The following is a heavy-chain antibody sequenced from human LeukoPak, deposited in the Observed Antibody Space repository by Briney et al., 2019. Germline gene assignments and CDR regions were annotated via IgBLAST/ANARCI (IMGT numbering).Heavy chain of an antibody. CDR1: GFSFRDYW. V-gene: IGHV3-74*01. J-gene: IGHJ4*02. D-gene: IGHD3-10*01. CDR3: ARDLVLGSGSLWY. Sequence: GGSLRLSCTASGFSFRDYWMHWVRRAPGKGLVWVSRIRGDGDDTNYADSVKGRFTISRDNAKNTVYLQMNSLRVEDTALYYCARDLVLGSGSLWYWGQGTLVTVSS. CDR2: IRGDGDDT.